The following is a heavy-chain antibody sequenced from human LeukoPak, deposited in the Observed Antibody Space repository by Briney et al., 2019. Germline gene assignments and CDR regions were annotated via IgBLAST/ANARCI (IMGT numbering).Heavy chain of an antibody. CDR2: IYTSGGT. D-gene: IGHD2-2*01. V-gene: IGHV4-61*02. Sequence: SQTLSLTCTVSGGSISSGSYYWSWIRQPAGKGLEWIGRIYTSGGTNYNPSLKSRVTISVDTSKNQFSLKLSSVTAADTAVYYCARIVVVPAAINYYYYYYMDVWGKGTTVTVSS. J-gene: IGHJ6*03. CDR3: ARIVVVPAAINYYYYYYMDV. CDR1: GGSISSGSYY.